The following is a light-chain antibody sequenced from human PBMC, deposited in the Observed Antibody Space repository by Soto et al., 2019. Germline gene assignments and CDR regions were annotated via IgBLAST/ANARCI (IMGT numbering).Light chain of an antibody. Sequence: QSVLTQPPSVSGAPGQRVTISCSGSSSNIGADNDVHWYQQVSGTALKLLIYGNNNRPSGVPDRFSASKSGTSASVAITVLQAEDEADYYCQSYDSSQSTYVFGTGTKVTVL. CDR3: QSYDSSQSTYV. J-gene: IGLJ1*01. CDR1: SSNIGADND. CDR2: GNN. V-gene: IGLV1-40*01.